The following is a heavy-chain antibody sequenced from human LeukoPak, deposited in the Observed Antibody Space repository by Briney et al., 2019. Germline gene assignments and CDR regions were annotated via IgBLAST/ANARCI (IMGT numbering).Heavy chain of an antibody. CDR3: AKDIRPGIAVAGTGY. V-gene: IGHV3-23*01. D-gene: IGHD6-19*01. CDR1: GFTFSSYA. Sequence: LPGGSLRLSCAASGFTFSSYAMSWVRQAPGKGLEWVSAISGSGGSTYYADSVKGRFTISRDNSKNTLYLQVNSLRAEDTAVYYCAKDIRPGIAVAGTGYWGQGTLVTVSS. J-gene: IGHJ4*02. CDR2: ISGSGGST.